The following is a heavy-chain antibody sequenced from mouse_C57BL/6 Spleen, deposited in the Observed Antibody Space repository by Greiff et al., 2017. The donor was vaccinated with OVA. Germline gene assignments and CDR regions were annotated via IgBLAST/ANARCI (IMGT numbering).Heavy chain of an antibody. CDR3: ASAYGYEYWYFDV. J-gene: IGHJ1*03. V-gene: IGHV1-7*01. CDR1: GYTFTSYW. CDR2: INPSSGYT. Sequence: QVQLQQSGAELAKPGASVKLSCKASGYTFTSYWMHWVKQRPGQGLEWIGYINPSSGYTKYNQKFKAKATLTADKSSSTACMQLSSLTSEDSAVYYCASAYGYEYWYFDVWGTGTTVTVSS. D-gene: IGHD2-2*01.